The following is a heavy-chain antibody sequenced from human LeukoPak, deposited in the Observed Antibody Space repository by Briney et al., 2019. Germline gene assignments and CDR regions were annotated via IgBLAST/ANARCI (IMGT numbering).Heavy chain of an antibody. V-gene: IGHV3-30*04. CDR1: GFTFSSYA. CDR3: ARDDGSLGSGLN. D-gene: IGHD3-10*01. CDR2: ISYDGSNK. Sequence: GGSLRLSCAASGFTFSSYAMHWVRQAPGKGLEWVAVISYDGSNKYYADSVKGRFTISRDNSKNTLYLQMNSLRAEDTAVYYCARDDGSLGSGLNWGQGTLVTVSS. J-gene: IGHJ4*02.